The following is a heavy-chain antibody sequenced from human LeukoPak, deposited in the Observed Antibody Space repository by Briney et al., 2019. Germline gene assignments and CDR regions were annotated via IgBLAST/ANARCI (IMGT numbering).Heavy chain of an antibody. CDR2: IIPIFGTA. J-gene: IGHJ4*02. D-gene: IGHD1-26*01. V-gene: IGHV1-69*13. CDR1: GYTFTSYG. CDR3: AIQVGATTYQEK. Sequence: SVKVSCKASGYTFTSYGISWVRQAPGQGLEWMGGIIPIFGTANYAQKFQGRVTITADESTSTAYMELSSLRSEDTAVYYCAIQVGATTYQEKWGQGTLVTVAS.